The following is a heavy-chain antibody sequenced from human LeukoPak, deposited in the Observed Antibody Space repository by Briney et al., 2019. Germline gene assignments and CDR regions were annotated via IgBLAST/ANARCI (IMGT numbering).Heavy chain of an antibody. CDR1: GDSISSSPFF. V-gene: IGHV4-39*01. D-gene: IGHD3-10*01. CDR3: EGFGGRYRDHFTDA. Sequence: KPSETLSLTCTVSGDSISSSPFFWAWIRQPPGKGLEWIGSINFSGTTYYNPSLQSRVTISIDTSKNQFSLDLKALTAADTAVYYCEGFGGRYRDHFTDAWGKGTTVTVSS. J-gene: IGHJ6*03. CDR2: INFSGTT.